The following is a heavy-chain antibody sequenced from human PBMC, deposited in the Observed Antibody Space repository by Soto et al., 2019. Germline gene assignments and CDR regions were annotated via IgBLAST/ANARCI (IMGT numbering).Heavy chain of an antibody. J-gene: IGHJ5*01. D-gene: IGHD1-26*01. CDR2: TTDSGGSS. CDR1: GFTFSINS. CDR3: VLLALGKLDS. Sequence: GGSLRLSCAASGFTFSINSMAWVRQAPGRGLEWVSSTTDSGGSSYYADSVRGRFTISRDNSKNKLYLQMNSLRVGDTAIYYCVLLALGKLDSWGQGTLVTVSS. V-gene: IGHV3-23*01.